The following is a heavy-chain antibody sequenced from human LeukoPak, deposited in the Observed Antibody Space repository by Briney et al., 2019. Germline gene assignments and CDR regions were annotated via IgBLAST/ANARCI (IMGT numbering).Heavy chain of an antibody. Sequence: GGSLRLSCAASGFTFSKYWMLWVRQAPGKGLESVSRINTDGTVTTYADSVKGRFTVSRDNADNTMFLQMNSVRDEDTAVYYCAREDDAFDIWGQGTMVTVSS. J-gene: IGHJ3*02. CDR3: AREDDAFDI. V-gene: IGHV3-74*01. CDR2: INTDGTVT. CDR1: GFTFSKYW.